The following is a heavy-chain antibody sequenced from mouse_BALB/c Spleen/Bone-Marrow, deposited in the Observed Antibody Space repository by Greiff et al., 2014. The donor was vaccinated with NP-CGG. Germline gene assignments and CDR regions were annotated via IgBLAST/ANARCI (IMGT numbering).Heavy chain of an antibody. CDR1: GYTFSSHW. V-gene: IGHV1-9*01. J-gene: IGHJ2*01. Sequence: VQLQQSGAELMKPGASVKISCKAPGYTFSSHWIEWVKQRPGHGLEWIGEILPGSGSTNYNEKFKGKATFTADTSSNTAYMQLSSLTSEDSAVYYCARLNYYGSLDYWGQGTTLTVSS. CDR3: ARLNYYGSLDY. CDR2: ILPGSGST. D-gene: IGHD1-1*01.